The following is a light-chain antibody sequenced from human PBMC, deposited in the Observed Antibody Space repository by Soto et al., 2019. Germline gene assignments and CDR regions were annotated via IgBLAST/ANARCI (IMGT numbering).Light chain of an antibody. CDR2: TDS. CDR3: VAWDDSLNGPL. Sequence: QSVLTQPPSASGTPGQVVTISCSGSSSNIGSNTVNWYQHLPGTAPKLLIYTDSLRPSGVPGRFTAFKSGTSASLAISGLQYEDEADYYCVAWDDSLNGPLFGGGTKLTVL. J-gene: IGLJ2*01. V-gene: IGLV1-44*01. CDR1: SSNIGSNT.